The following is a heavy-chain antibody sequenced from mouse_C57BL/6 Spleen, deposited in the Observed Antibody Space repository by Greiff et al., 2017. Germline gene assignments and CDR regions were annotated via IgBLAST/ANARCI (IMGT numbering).Heavy chain of an antibody. J-gene: IGHJ4*01. CDR3: ARLGYDYDGRYAIDY. D-gene: IGHD2-4*01. CDR2: ILPGSGRT. V-gene: IGHV1-9*01. Sequence: VQLQQSGAELMKPGASVSLSCKATGYTFTGYWIEWVKQRPGHGLEWIGEILPGSGRTNYNDKVKGEAKFTADTASNTAYMQLSSLTTEDSTIYYCARLGYDYDGRYAIDYWGQGTSVTVSS. CDR1: GYTFTGYW.